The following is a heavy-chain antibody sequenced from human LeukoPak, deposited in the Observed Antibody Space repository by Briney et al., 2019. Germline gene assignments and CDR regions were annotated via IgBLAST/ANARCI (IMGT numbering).Heavy chain of an antibody. V-gene: IGHV3-7*01. CDR1: GFTFSTYY. CDR2: IRQDGSEN. J-gene: IGHJ4*02. D-gene: IGHD2-2*01. CDR3: ARGRYCTSATCYVGVPFDS. Sequence: GGSLRLSCAASGFTFSTYYMTWVRQAPGKGLEWVAGIRQDGSENYYMDSVKGRFTISRDNSRNSLYLQMNSLRAEDTAVYFCARGRYCTSATCYVGVPFDSWGQGTLVTVSS.